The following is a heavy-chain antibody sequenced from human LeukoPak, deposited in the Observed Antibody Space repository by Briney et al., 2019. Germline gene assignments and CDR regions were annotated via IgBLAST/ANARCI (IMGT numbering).Heavy chain of an antibody. CDR1: GFTFHDYA. CDR3: AKGDRTGSYYNWLAS. CDR2: ISKDGAST. D-gene: IGHD1-26*01. Sequence: GGSLRLSCSASGFTFHDYAIHWVRQAPGKSLEWVSLISKDGASTYYADSVKGRFTISRDNSKSSLYLQMNSLRTDDTALYYCAKGDRTGSYYNWLASWGQGTLVTVSS. V-gene: IGHV3-43*02. J-gene: IGHJ5*01.